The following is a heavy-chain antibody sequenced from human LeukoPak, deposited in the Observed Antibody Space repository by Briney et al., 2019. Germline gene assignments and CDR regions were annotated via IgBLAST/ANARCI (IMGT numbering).Heavy chain of an antibody. CDR1: GGSISSSNW. D-gene: IGHD3-10*01. CDR2: IYHSGST. Sequence: SETLSLTCAVSGGSISSSNWWSWVRPPPGKGLEWIGEIYHSGSTNYNPSLKSRVTISVDKSKNQFSLKLSSVTAADTAVYYCARAKLLWFGELSLYYYYYGMDVWGKGTTVTVSS. V-gene: IGHV4-4*02. CDR3: ARAKLLWFGELSLYYYYYGMDV. J-gene: IGHJ6*04.